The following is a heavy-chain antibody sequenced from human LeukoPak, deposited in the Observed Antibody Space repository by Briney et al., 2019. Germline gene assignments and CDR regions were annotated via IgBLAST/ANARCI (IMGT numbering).Heavy chain of an antibody. V-gene: IGHV4-59*01. D-gene: IGHD3-16*02. CDR2: IYYSGTT. CDR1: GGSISNYY. J-gene: IGHJ6*03. CDR3: ARSLDYDYVWGSYRSLNYYMDV. Sequence: SETLSLTCTVSGGSISNYYWNWIRQPPGKGLEWIGYIYYSGTTNYNPSLKSRVSMSVDTSKNQFSLKLSSVTAADTAVYYCARSLDYDYVWGSYRSLNYYMDVWGKGTTVTVSS.